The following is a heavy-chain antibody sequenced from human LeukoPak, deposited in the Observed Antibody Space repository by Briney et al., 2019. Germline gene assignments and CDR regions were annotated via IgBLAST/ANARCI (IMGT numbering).Heavy chain of an antibody. D-gene: IGHD3-3*01. CDR2: IYYSGST. J-gene: IGHJ4*02. CDR1: GGSISSSSYY. CDR3: ARASYDFWSGYYPAIDY. Sequence: SETLSLTCTVSGGSISSSSYYWGWIRQPPGKGLEWIGSIYYSGSTNYNPSLKSRVTISVDTSKNQFSLKLSSVTAADTAVYYCARASYDFWSGYYPAIDYWGQGTLVTVSS. V-gene: IGHV4-39*07.